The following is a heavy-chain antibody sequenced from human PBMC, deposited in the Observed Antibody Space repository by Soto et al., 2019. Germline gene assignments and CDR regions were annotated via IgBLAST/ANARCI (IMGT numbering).Heavy chain of an antibody. J-gene: IGHJ6*02. CDR2: IWYDGSNK. D-gene: IGHD1-7*01. Sequence: QVQLVESGGGVVQPGRSLRLSCAASGFTFSSYGMHWVRQAPGKGLEWVAVIWYDGSNKYYADSVKGRFTISRDNSKNTLYLQMNSLRAEDTAVYYCAREAAITGTGYYYGMDVWGQGTTVTVSS. CDR1: GFTFSSYG. CDR3: AREAAITGTGYYYGMDV. V-gene: IGHV3-33*01.